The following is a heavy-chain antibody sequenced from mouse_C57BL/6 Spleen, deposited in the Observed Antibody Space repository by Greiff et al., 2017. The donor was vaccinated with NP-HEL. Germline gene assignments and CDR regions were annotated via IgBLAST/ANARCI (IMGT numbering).Heavy chain of an antibody. Sequence: VQLQQSGPELVKPGASVKISCKASGYAFSSSWMNWVKQRPGKGLEWIGRIYPGDGDTNYNGKFKGKATLTADKSSSTAYMQLSSLTSEDSAVYFCARCDYGGYAMYDWGQGTSVTVSS. CDR1: GYAFSSSW. CDR2: IYPGDGDT. V-gene: IGHV1-82*01. J-gene: IGHJ4*01. D-gene: IGHD2-4*01. CDR3: ARCDYGGYAMYD.